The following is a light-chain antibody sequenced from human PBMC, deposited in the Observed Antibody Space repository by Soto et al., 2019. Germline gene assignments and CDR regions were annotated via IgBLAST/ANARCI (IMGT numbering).Light chain of an antibody. CDR2: MTS. V-gene: IGKV1-39*01. Sequence: DIEMTQSPPSLSASIGDRVTISCRASQNIGSHLNWYQQRPGKAPSLLIYMTSTLQSGVTSRFSGGGSGTDFTLTISSLQPEDYATYFCQQSYTPPYMVGLGTKVDSK. J-gene: IGKJ1*01. CDR1: QNIGSH. CDR3: QQSYTPPYM.